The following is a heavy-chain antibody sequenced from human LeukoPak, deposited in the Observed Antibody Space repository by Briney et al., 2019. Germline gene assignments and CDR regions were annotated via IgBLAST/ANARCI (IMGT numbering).Heavy chain of an antibody. D-gene: IGHD1-14*01. CDR2: IYHGGST. CDR1: GGSISSYY. CDR3: ARDSWPEVVRFDY. Sequence: SETLSLTCTVSGGSISSYYWTWIRQPAGKGLEWIGSIYHGGSTYYNPSLKSRVTISVDTSKNQFSLKLSSVTAADTAVYFCARDSWPEVVRFDYWGQGTLVTVSS. J-gene: IGHJ4*02. V-gene: IGHV4-4*07.